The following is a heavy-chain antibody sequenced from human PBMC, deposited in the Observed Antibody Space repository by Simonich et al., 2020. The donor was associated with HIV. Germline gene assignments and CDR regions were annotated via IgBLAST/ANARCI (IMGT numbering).Heavy chain of an antibody. D-gene: IGHD2-2*01. CDR2: INHSVST. J-gene: IGHJ4*02. Sequence: QVQLQQWGAGLLKPSETLSLTCAVYGGSFSGYSWSRIRQPPGKGLEWIGEINHSVSTNYNPSLKSRVTISVDTSKNQFSLKLSSVTAADTAVYYCARGFYQRLYYFDYWGQGTLVTVSS. V-gene: IGHV4-34*01. CDR3: ARGFYQRLYYFDY. CDR1: GGSFSGYS.